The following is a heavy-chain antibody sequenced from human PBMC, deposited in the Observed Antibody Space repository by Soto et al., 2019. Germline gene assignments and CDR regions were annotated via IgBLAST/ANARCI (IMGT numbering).Heavy chain of an antibody. CDR2: IYYSGST. Sequence: PSETRRVRNTGSGGSMSRCSYLGCWIRLPPRKALEWIGSIYYSGSTYYNPSLKSRVTISVDTSKNQFSLKLSSVTAADTAVYYCARHDLGYYGMDVWGQGTTVT. V-gene: IGHV4-39*01. CDR1: GGSMSRCSYL. CDR3: ARHDLGYYGMDV. J-gene: IGHJ6*02. D-gene: IGHD7-27*01.